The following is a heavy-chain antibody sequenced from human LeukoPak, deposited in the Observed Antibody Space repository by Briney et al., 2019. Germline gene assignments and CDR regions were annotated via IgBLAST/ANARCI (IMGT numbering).Heavy chain of an antibody. CDR3: ARQIAGYSSGWLSPYYFDY. CDR2: IYYSGST. D-gene: IGHD6-19*01. CDR1: GGSISSSSYY. V-gene: IGHV4-39*01. J-gene: IGHJ4*02. Sequence: SETLSLTCTVSGGSISSSSYYWGWIRQPPGKGLEWIGSIYYSGSTYYNPSLKSRVTISVDTSKNQFSLKLSSVTAADTAVYYCARQIAGYSSGWLSPYYFDYWGQGTLVTVSS.